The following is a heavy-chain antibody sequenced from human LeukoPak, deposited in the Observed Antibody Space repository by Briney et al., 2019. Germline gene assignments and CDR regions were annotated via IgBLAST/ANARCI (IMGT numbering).Heavy chain of an antibody. CDR1: GGSISSGSYY. V-gene: IGHV4-61*02. CDR3: ARGWAAPDY. Sequence: PSETLSLTCTVSGGSISSGSYYWSWIRQPAGKGLEWIGRIYTSGSTNYNPSLKSRVTISVDTSKNQFSLKLSSVTAADTAVYYCARGWAAPDYWGQGTLVTVSS. D-gene: IGHD6-13*01. J-gene: IGHJ4*02. CDR2: IYTSGST.